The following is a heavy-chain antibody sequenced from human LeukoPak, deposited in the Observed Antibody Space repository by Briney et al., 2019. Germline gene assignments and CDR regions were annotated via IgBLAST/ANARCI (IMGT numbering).Heavy chain of an antibody. CDR3: ARVYSTYYDFWSGYYYYFDY. V-gene: IGHV1-18*01. CDR1: GYTFTTYG. CDR2: ISAYNGNT. D-gene: IGHD3-3*01. Sequence: ASVKVSCKASGYTFTTYGISWVRQAPGQGLEWMGWISAYNGNTNSAQKLQGRVTMTTDTSTSTAYMELRSLRSDDTAVYYCARVYSTYYDFWSGYYYYFDYWGQGTLVTVSS. J-gene: IGHJ4*02.